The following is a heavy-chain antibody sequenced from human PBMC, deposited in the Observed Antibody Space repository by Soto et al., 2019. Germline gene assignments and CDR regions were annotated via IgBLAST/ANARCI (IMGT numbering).Heavy chain of an antibody. D-gene: IGHD2-21*01. Sequence: GESLKISCRGFGYTFNTYWIGWVRQMPGKGLEWMGVMSPCNSDIRYSPAFQGQVSISADTSISTAYLQWSSLKTSDSGTYYCARQRRTSASSDLWGPGPMLTL. CDR3: ARQRRTSASSDL. J-gene: IGHJ4*02. CDR1: GYTFNTYW. V-gene: IGHV5-51*01. CDR2: MSPCNSDI.